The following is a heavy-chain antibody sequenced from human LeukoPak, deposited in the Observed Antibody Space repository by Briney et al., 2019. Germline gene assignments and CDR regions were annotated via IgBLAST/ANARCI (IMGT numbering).Heavy chain of an antibody. J-gene: IGHJ5*02. D-gene: IGHD6-13*01. Sequence: ASVKVSCTASGYTFTGYYMHWVRQAPGQGLGWMGWINPNSGGTNYAQTFQGRVTMTRDTTISTAYMELSRLRSDATAVYYCARDRSGIAAAETWGQGTLVTVSS. CDR3: ARDRSGIAAAET. CDR2: INPNSGGT. V-gene: IGHV1-2*02. CDR1: GYTFTGYY.